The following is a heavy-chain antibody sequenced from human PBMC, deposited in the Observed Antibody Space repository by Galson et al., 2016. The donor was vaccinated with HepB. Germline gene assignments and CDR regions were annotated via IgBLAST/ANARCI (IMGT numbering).Heavy chain of an antibody. V-gene: IGHV4-59*01. D-gene: IGHD1-7*01. CDR3: ARGVDWNYELDN. J-gene: IGHJ4*02. CDR2: IYYSGST. CDR1: GGSISSYY. Sequence: ETLSLTCTVSGGSISSYYWNWIRQSPGKGLEWIGYIYYSGSTNYNPSLKSRVTISVDTSKNQFSLKLSSVTAADPAVYYCARGVDWNYELDNWGQGILVTVSA.